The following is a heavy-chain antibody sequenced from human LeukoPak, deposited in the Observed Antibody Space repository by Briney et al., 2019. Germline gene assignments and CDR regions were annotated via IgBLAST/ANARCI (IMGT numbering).Heavy chain of an antibody. CDR1: GGSISSSSYY. CDR3: ARRNVAVAGPFDY. Sequence: SETLSLTCTVSGGSISSSSYYWGGIRQPPGKGMEGIGSIYYSGSTYYNPSLKSRVTISVDTSKNQFSLKLSSVTAADTAVYYCARRNVAVAGPFDYWGQGTLVTVSS. J-gene: IGHJ4*02. D-gene: IGHD6-19*01. V-gene: IGHV4-39*01. CDR2: IYYSGST.